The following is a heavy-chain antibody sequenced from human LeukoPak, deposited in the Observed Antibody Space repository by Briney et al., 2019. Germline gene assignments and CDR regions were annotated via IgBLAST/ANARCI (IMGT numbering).Heavy chain of an antibody. J-gene: IGHJ6*03. CDR1: GFIVSSTY. D-gene: IGHD1-14*01. Sequence: GGSLRLSCAASGFIVSSTYMNWVRQAPGKGLEWVSVIYSGGSTYYADSVKGRFTISRDNAKNSLYLQMNSLRAEDTAVYYCASRDRHYMDVWGKGTTVTVSS. V-gene: IGHV3-53*01. CDR3: ASRDRHYMDV. CDR2: IYSGGST.